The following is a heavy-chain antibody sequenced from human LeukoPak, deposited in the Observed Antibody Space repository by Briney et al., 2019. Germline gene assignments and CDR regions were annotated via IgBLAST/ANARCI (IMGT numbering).Heavy chain of an antibody. CDR3: ARHMGPFSAAINWFDP. CDR2: IYYSGST. V-gene: IGHV4-30-4*08. D-gene: IGHD6-13*01. CDR1: GGSISSGDYY. J-gene: IGHJ5*02. Sequence: SQTLSLTCTVSGGSISSGDYYWSWIRQPPGKGLEWIGYIYYSGSTYYSPSLNSRVTMSVDTSKNQYSLKLSSVTAADTAVYYCARHMGPFSAAINWFDPWGQGTLVTVSS.